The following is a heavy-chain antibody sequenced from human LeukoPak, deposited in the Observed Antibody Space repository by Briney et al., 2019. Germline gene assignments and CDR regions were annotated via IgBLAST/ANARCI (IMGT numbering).Heavy chain of an antibody. V-gene: IGHV4-31*03. CDR1: GGSISSGDYY. CDR2: IYYSGST. D-gene: IGHD1-26*01. J-gene: IGHJ4*02. CDR3: ARGRRVGATTFWDY. Sequence: SETLSLTCTVSGGSISSGDYYWSWIRQPPGKGLEWIGYIYYSGSTYYNPSLKSRVTISIDTSKNQFSLKLSSVTAADTAVYYCARGRRVGATTFWDYWGQGTLVTVSS.